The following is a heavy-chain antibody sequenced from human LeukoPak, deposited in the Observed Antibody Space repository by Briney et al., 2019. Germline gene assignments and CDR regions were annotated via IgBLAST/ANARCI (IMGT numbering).Heavy chain of an antibody. CDR2: IDRSGTT. D-gene: IGHD3-22*01. J-gene: IGHJ4*02. CDR1: GGSISSNYW. CDR3: ARASYDSSGHFDY. V-gene: IGHV4-4*02. Sequence: PSETLSLTRAVSGGSISSNYWWSWVRQSPGKGLEWIGEIDRSGTTNYNPSLMSRVSILVDKTKNQFSLKLTSVTAADTAVYYCARASYDSSGHFDYWGQGTLVTVSS.